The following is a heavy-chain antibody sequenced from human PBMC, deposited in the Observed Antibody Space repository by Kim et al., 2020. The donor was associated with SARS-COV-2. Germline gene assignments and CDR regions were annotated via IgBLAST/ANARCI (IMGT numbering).Heavy chain of an antibody. J-gene: IGHJ4*02. CDR3: ARAGGLGGYGGNSY. D-gene: IGHD4-17*01. CDR1: GYTFTSYG. CDR2: ISGYNGNT. V-gene: IGHV1-18*01. Sequence: ASVKVSCKASGYTFTSYGISWVRQAPGQGLEWMGWISGYNGNTNYAQKLQGRVTMTTDTSTSTAYMELRSLRSDDTAVYYCARAGGLGGYGGNSYWGQGTLVTVSS.